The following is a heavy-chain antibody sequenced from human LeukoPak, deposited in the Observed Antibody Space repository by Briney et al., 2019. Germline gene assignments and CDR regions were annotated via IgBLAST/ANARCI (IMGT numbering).Heavy chain of an antibody. V-gene: IGHV4-39*01. Sequence: SETLFLTCSVSGGSIAGSSDYWGWIRQPPGKGLEWIGSAYYTGITDYNPSLKSRATIFVDTSENKFSLNLTSVTAADTAVYYCARRSIAAAVDYWGRGTLVTVSS. J-gene: IGHJ4*02. D-gene: IGHD6-13*01. CDR1: GGSIAGSSDY. CDR2: AYYTGIT. CDR3: ARRSIAAAVDY.